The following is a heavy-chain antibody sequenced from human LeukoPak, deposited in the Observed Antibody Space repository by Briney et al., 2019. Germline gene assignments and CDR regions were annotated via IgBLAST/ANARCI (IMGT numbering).Heavy chain of an antibody. V-gene: IGHV4-4*07. D-gene: IGHD4-17*01. Sequence: SSETLSLTCTVSGGSISSYYWSWIRQPAGKGLEWIGRIYTSGSTNYNPSLKSRVTMSVDTSKNQFSLKLSSVTAADTAVYYCARDIDYGDYSAWFDPWGQGTLVTVSS. CDR3: ARDIDYGDYSAWFDP. CDR1: GGSISSYY. CDR2: IYTSGST. J-gene: IGHJ5*02.